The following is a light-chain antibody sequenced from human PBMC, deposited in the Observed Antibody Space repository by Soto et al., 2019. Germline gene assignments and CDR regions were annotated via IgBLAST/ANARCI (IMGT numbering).Light chain of an antibody. Sequence: EIVVTQSPATLSVSPGERATLSCRASQGVRSNLAWYQQKPGQAPRPLIYTASTRAAGVPARFSGSGSGTEFALTISSLQSEDFAVYYCQQYNNWPPTFGQGTKVDIK. CDR3: QQYNNWPPT. CDR2: TAS. V-gene: IGKV3-15*01. CDR1: QGVRSN. J-gene: IGKJ1*01.